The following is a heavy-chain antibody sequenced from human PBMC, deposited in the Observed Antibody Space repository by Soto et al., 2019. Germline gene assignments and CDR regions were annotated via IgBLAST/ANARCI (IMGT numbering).Heavy chain of an antibody. CDR3: ARHSYDFWSGHYGMDV. V-gene: IGHV4-39*01. D-gene: IGHD3-3*01. CDR2: IYYSGST. CDR1: DDSISSSSYY. J-gene: IGHJ6*02. Sequence: PSETLSLTCTVSDDSISSSSYYWGWIRQPPGKGLEWIGSIYYSGSTYYNPSLKSRVTISVDTSKNQFSLKLSSVTAADTAVYYCARHSYDFWSGHYGMDVWGQGTTVTVSS.